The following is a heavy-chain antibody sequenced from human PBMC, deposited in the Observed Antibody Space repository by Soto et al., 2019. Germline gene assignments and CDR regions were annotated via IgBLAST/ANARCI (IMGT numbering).Heavy chain of an antibody. V-gene: IGHV3-64D*06. CDR2: ISSNGDTT. CDR3: VGELSSRLWLCGDY. CDR1: GFTLSNYA. D-gene: IGHD2-8*02. J-gene: IGHJ4*02. Sequence: GGSLRLSCSASGFTLSNYAMHWVRQAPGKGLEYVSGISSNGDTTNYGDSVKGRFIISRDNSKNTPYLQMSSLRAEDAAVYYCVGELSSRLWLCGDYWGRGTLGTACS.